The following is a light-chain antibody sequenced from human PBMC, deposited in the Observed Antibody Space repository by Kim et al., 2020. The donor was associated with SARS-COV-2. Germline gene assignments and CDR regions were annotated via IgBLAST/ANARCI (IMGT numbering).Light chain of an antibody. J-gene: IGLJ2*01. Sequence: GQKVTISCSGSSSNIGNNYVSWYQQLPGTAPKLLVYGNNKRPSGIPDRFSGSKSGTSATLRITGLQTGDEADYYCGTWDSSLSVVVFGGGTQLTVL. V-gene: IGLV1-51*01. CDR2: GNN. CDR1: SSNIGNNY. CDR3: GTWDSSLSVVV.